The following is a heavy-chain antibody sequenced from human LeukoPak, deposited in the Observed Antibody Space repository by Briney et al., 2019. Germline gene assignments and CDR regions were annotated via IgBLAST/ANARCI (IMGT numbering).Heavy chain of an antibody. V-gene: IGHV3-7*04. CDR2: IKQDGSEE. D-gene: IGHD6-19*01. Sequence: PGGSLRLSCAASGFTFSSYWMSWVRQAPGKRLECVANIKQDGSEEYYVYSVKGRFTISRDNAKNSLYLQMNSRRAEDTVVYYCARDEIAVAGSDAFDIWGQGTMVTVSS. CDR3: ARDEIAVAGSDAFDI. CDR1: GFTFSSYW. J-gene: IGHJ3*02.